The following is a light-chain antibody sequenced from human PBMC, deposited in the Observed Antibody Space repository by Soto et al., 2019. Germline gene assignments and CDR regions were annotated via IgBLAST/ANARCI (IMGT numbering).Light chain of an antibody. V-gene: IGLV2-14*01. J-gene: IGLJ1*01. Sequence: QSALTQPASVSGSPGQSITISCTGTSSDVGGYNYVSWYQQHPGKAPKHMIYEVSNRPSGVSNRFSGSKSGNTASLTISGLQAEDEADYYCSSYTSDSTPYVFGTGTKVTVL. CDR3: SSYTSDSTPYV. CDR2: EVS. CDR1: SSDVGGYNY.